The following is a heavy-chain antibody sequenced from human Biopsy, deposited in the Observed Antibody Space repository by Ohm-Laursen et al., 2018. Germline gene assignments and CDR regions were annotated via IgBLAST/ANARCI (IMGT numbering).Heavy chain of an antibody. CDR3: ARAYPPPGRRLVVVAGDFDC. Sequence: RSLRLSCTASGFTFSGYGMHWVRQAPGKGLEWVAVIWYDGTDKFYADSVKGRFTISRDNSRDTLYLQMNSLRAEDTAVYYCARAYPPPGRRLVVVAGDFDCWGQGTRVTVSS. CDR2: IWYDGTDK. CDR1: GFTFSGYG. V-gene: IGHV3-33*01. D-gene: IGHD2-15*01. J-gene: IGHJ4*02.